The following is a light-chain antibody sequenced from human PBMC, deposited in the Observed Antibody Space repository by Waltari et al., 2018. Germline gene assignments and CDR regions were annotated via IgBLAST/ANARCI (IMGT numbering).Light chain of an antibody. V-gene: IGKV1-12*01. CDR3: QQADSFPPLT. Sequence: DIQMTQSPSSVSASLRNRVTVTCRASQDVRTWLAWYQHKPGKAPKHLVAAASSLQSGVPSRFSGSGSGTDFTLTISNLQPEDFATYYWQQADSFPPLTFGGGTKVEIK. J-gene: IGKJ4*01. CDR2: AAS. CDR1: QDVRTW.